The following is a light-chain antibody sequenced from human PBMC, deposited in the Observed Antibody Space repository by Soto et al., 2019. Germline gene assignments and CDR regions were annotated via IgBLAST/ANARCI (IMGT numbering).Light chain of an antibody. Sequence: QSVLTQPPSVSGAPGQRVTISCTGSNSNIGAGYDVPWYQHFPGTAPRLLIYNNTNRPSGVPDRFSGSKSGTSASLAITGLQAEDEADYYCQSYDSNFLGVIFGVGTKLTVL. CDR2: NNT. CDR1: NSNIGAGYD. V-gene: IGLV1-40*01. J-gene: IGLJ2*01. CDR3: QSYDSNFLGVI.